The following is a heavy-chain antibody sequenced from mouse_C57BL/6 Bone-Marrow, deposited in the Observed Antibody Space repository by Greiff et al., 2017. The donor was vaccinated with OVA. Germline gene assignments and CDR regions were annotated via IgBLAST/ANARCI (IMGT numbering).Heavy chain of an antibody. Sequence: QVQLQPPGAELVRPGTSVKLSCKASGYTFTNYWMHWVKQRPGQGLEWIGVIAPSDSYINYNQTFKGRATLTVDTSSSTAYMHLSSLTSEDSAVYYCAHYGSRLYLHYWGQGTSLTVSS. V-gene: IGHV1-59*01. J-gene: IGHJ2*02. CDR2: IAPSDSYI. D-gene: IGHD1-1*01. CDR1: GYTFTNYW. CDR3: AHYGSRLYLHY.